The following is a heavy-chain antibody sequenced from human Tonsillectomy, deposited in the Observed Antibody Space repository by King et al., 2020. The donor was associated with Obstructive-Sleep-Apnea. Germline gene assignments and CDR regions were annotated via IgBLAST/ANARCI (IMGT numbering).Heavy chain of an antibody. CDR1: GGSISSSSYY. D-gene: IGHD1-26*01. Sequence: QLQESGPGLVQPSETLSLTCTVSGGSISSSSYYWGWIRQPPGKGLEWIGSIYYSGSTYYNPSLKSRVTISVDTSKNQFSLKLSSVTAADTAVYYCARYDGKWELGWGQGTLVTVSS. CDR2: IYYSGST. V-gene: IGHV4-39*07. J-gene: IGHJ4*02. CDR3: ARYDGKWELG.